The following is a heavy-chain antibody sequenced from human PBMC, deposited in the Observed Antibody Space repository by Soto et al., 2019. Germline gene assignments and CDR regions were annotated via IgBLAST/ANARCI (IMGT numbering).Heavy chain of an antibody. CDR1: GASISGSNW. CDR3: ARLIAAASQPFDY. V-gene: IGHV4-4*02. CDR2: IYHSGST. D-gene: IGHD6-13*01. Sequence: QVQLQESGPGLVEPSGTLSLTCAVSGASISGSNWWSWVRQPPGKGLEWIGEIYHSGSTNYNPSRKSRGAISMDKSKNQFSLKLSSMTAADTAVYYCARLIAAASQPFDYWGQGTLVTVSS. J-gene: IGHJ4*02.